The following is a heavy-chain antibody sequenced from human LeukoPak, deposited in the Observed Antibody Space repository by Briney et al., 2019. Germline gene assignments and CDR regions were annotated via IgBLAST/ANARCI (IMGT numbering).Heavy chain of an antibody. J-gene: IGHJ4*02. CDR2: IYYSGST. CDR3: ATDGDHAN. D-gene: IGHD7-27*01. V-gene: IGHV4-39*07. CDR1: GGSISSSSSY. Sequence: KPSEPLSLTCTVSGGSISSSSSYWGWVRQPPGKGLEWIGNIYYSGSTYYNPSLKSRVTISVDTSKNQFSLKLSSVTAADTAVYYCATDGDHANWGQGTLVNVSS.